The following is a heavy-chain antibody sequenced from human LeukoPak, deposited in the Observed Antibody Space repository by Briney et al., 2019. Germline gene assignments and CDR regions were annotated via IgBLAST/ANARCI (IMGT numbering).Heavy chain of an antibody. Sequence: PSETLSLTCAVYGGSFRGYYWSWIRQPPGKGLEWIGEINHSGSTNYNPSLKSRVTISVDTSKNQFSLKLSSVTAADTAVYYCARVSRYYDFWSGYSGYMDVWGKGTTVTVSS. D-gene: IGHD3-3*01. CDR2: INHSGST. CDR3: ARVSRYYDFWSGYSGYMDV. J-gene: IGHJ6*03. CDR1: GGSFRGYY. V-gene: IGHV4-34*01.